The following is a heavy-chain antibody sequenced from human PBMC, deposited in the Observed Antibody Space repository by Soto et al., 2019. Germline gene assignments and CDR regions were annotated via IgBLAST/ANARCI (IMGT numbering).Heavy chain of an antibody. CDR3: VKYTVTEDLGES. D-gene: IGHD3-16*01. CDR1: GFTFSSYA. V-gene: IGHV3-23*01. J-gene: IGHJ5*02. CDR2: VSRAGTYT. Sequence: EVQLLESGGDVVRPGGSLRLSCAASGFTFSSYAMGWVRQAPGKGLEWVAGVSRAGTYTFYADSVMGRFSISRDNSRVTVDLYMNALRGDDTAVYFCVKYTVTEDLGESWGQGTLVSVSS.